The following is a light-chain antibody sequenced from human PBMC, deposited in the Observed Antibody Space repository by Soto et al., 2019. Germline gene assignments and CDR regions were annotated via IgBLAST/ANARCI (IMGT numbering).Light chain of an antibody. CDR2: DAS. CDR3: HATYSAPYT. J-gene: IGKJ2*01. V-gene: IGKV1-39*01. Sequence: DIQMTQSPSSLSASVGDRVTITCRASQSISSSLNWYQQKPGKAPNLLIYDASNLESGVPSRFSGSGSGNDFTHPISSLQPEEFAKYYCHATYSAPYTFGQGNNLDI. CDR1: QSISSS.